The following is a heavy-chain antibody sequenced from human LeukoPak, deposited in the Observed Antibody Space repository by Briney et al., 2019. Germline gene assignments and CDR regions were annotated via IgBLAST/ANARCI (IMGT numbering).Heavy chain of an antibody. J-gene: IGHJ4*02. CDR1: GYTFTSYA. CDR3: ASEKIAVAGSTGFAY. Sequence: GSSVKVSCKASGYTFTSYAMHWVRQAPGQRVEGMGCINAVNGNTKYSQKFQGRVTITRDTSASTAYMALSSLRSEDPAVYYCASEKIAVAGSTGFAYWGQGTLVTVYS. D-gene: IGHD6-19*01. V-gene: IGHV1-3*01. CDR2: INAVNGNT.